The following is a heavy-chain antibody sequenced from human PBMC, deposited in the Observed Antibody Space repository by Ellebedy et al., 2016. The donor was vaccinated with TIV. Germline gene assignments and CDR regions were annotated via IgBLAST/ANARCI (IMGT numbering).Heavy chain of an antibody. J-gene: IGHJ3*02. D-gene: IGHD3-10*01. CDR1: GFTFSGSA. CDR2: IRSKANSYAT. V-gene: IGHV3-73*01. CDR3: TARGWSAYGWI. Sequence: GGSLRLXXAASGFTFSGSAMHWVRQASGKGLEWVGRIRSKANSYATAYAASVKGRFTISRDDSKNTAYLKMNSLKTEDTAVYYCTARGWSAYGWIWGQGTMVTVSS.